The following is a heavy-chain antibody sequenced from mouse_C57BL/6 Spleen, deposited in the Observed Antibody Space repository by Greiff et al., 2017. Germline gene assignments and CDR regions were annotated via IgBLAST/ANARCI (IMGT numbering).Heavy chain of an antibody. CDR2: ISSGGSYT. D-gene: IGHD3-1*01. V-gene: IGHV5-6*01. CDR1: GFTFSSYG. CDR3: ERHEWGYFDYFDY. Sequence: EVQLVESGGDLVKPGGSLKLSCAASGFTFSSYGMSWVRQTPDKRLEWVATISSGGSYTYYPDSVKGRFTISRDNAKNTLYLQMSSLKSEDTAMYYCERHEWGYFDYFDYWGQGTTLTVSS. J-gene: IGHJ2*01.